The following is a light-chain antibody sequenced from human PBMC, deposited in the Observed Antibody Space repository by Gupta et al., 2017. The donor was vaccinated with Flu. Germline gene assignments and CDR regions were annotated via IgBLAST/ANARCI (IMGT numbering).Light chain of an antibody. CDR1: QSVLYSATNKNY. J-gene: IGKJ2*01. V-gene: IGKV4-1*01. CDR2: WAS. Sequence: NCKSSQSVLYSATNKNYLAWYQQKPGQPPKLLIYWASTRESGVPDRFSGSGSGTDFTLTISSLQAEDVAVYYCQQYYGTPYTFSQGTKLEIK. CDR3: QQYYGTPYT.